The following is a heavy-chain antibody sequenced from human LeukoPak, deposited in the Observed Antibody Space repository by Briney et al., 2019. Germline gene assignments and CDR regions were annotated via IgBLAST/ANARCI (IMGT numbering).Heavy chain of an antibody. J-gene: IGHJ3*02. Sequence: GGSLRLSCAASGFTVSRNYMSWVRQAPGKGLEWVSVIYSGGSTYYSDSVKGRFTISRDNAKNSLYLLMNSLRAEDTALYYCVKVGASLPDAFDIWGQGTMVTVSS. CDR3: VKVGASLPDAFDI. D-gene: IGHD1-26*01. CDR1: GFTVSRNY. CDR2: IYSGGST. V-gene: IGHV3-53*05.